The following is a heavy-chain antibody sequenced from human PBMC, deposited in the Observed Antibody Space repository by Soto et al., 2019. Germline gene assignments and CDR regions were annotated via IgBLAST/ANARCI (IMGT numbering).Heavy chain of an antibody. CDR1: GGSISSYF. Sequence: SETLSLTCIVSGGSISSYFWTWIRQPAGKGLEWIGRIYSSGSTNYNPSLKSRVTMSVDTSKNQFSLKLSSVTAADTAVYYCARDEQQWRGFDSWGQGTLVTVSS. J-gene: IGHJ4*02. D-gene: IGHD6-19*01. CDR2: IYSSGST. V-gene: IGHV4-4*07. CDR3: ARDEQQWRGFDS.